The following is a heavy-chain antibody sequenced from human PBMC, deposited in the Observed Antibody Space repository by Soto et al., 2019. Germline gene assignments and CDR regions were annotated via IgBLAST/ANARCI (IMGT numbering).Heavy chain of an antibody. V-gene: IGHV1-69*13. D-gene: IGHD2-15*01. Sequence: ASVKVSCKASGGTFSSYAISWVRQAPGQGLEWMGGIIPIFGTANYAQKFQGRVTITADESTSTAYMELSSLRSEDTAVYYCARGLSSNAPFIGRNYYYYGMDVWGQGTTVTVSS. CDR1: GGTFSSYA. CDR2: IIPIFGTA. CDR3: ARGLSSNAPFIGRNYYYYGMDV. J-gene: IGHJ6*02.